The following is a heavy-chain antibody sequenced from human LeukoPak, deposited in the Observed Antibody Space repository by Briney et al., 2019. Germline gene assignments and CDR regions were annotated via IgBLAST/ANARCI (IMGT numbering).Heavy chain of an antibody. Sequence: QSGGSLRLSCAASGFTFSSYWMHWVRQAPGKGLVWVSRISSDGSSTDYADSVKGRFTISRDNAKNTLYLQMNSLRAEDTAVYYCASRIPYDSSTYWGQGTLVTVSS. J-gene: IGHJ4*02. CDR3: ASRIPYDSSTY. CDR1: GFTFSSYW. V-gene: IGHV3-74*01. CDR2: ISSDGSST. D-gene: IGHD3-22*01.